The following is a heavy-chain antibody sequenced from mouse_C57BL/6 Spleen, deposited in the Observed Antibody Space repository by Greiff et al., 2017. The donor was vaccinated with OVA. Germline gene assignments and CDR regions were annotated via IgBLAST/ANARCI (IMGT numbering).Heavy chain of an antibody. V-gene: IGHV3-6*01. CDR2: ISYDGSN. J-gene: IGHJ3*01. Sequence: EVQLLESGPGLVKPSQSLSLTCSVTGYSITSGYYWNWIRQFPGNKLEWMGYISYDGSNNYNPSLKNRISITRDTSKNQFFLKLNSVTTEDTATYYCARAPYGSSLAYWGQGTLVTVSA. D-gene: IGHD1-1*01. CDR3: ARAPYGSSLAY. CDR1: GYSITSGYY.